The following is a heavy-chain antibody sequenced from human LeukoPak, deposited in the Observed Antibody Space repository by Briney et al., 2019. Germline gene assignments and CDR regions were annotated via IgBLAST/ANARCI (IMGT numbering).Heavy chain of an antibody. Sequence: ASVKVSCKASGCSFISYDISWVRQAPGQGLEWMGWISVYNGYTNYAQKLQGRVTMTTDTSTSTAYMELRSLRSDDTAVYYCARSIQYDYWGQGTLVTVSS. CDR1: GCSFISYD. CDR2: ISVYNGYT. V-gene: IGHV1-18*01. D-gene: IGHD4-11*01. CDR3: ARSIQYDY. J-gene: IGHJ4*02.